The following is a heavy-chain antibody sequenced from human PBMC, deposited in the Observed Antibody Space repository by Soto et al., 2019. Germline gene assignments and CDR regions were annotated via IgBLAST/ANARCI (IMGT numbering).Heavy chain of an antibody. CDR1: GGSIGTYF. Sequence: ETLSLTCTVSGGSIGTYFWTWIRQPPGKGLEWIGYIYYSGSPNYNPSLKSRVTISEDTSKNQFSLKLSSVTAADTAVYYCARGRFYSDSSGYYYGWFDPWGQGTLVTVSS. CDR3: ARGRFYSDSSGYYYGWFDP. V-gene: IGHV4-59*01. J-gene: IGHJ5*02. D-gene: IGHD3-22*01. CDR2: IYYSGSP.